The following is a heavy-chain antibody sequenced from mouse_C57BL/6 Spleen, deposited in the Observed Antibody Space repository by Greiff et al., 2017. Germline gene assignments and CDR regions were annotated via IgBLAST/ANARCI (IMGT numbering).Heavy chain of an antibody. CDR1: GYTFTSYW. V-gene: IGHV1-55*01. CDR3: ARGEVTPDWYFDV. Sequence: VQLQQPGAELVKPGASVKMSCKASGYTFTSYWITWVKQRPGQGLEWIGDIYPGSGSTNYNEKFKSKATLTVDTSSSTAYMQLSSLTSEDSAVYYCARGEVTPDWYFDVWGTGTTVTVSS. J-gene: IGHJ1*03. CDR2: IYPGSGST. D-gene: IGHD2-2*01.